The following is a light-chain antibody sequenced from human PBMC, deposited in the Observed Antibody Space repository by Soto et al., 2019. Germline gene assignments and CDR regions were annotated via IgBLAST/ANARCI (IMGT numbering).Light chain of an antibody. CDR1: QSVRSSY. J-gene: IGKJ4*01. CDR3: QQYGHSPLN. Sequence: EIVLTQSPGTLSLSPGERATLSCRASQSVRSSYFAWYQQKPGQAPRLLIFGASTRAPGIPDRFSGSGSGTDFTLTISKLEPEDFALFYCQQYGHSPLNFGGATKVDI. V-gene: IGKV3-20*01. CDR2: GAS.